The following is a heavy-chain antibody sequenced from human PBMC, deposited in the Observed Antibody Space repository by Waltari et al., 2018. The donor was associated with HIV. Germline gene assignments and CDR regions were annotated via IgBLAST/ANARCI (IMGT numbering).Heavy chain of an antibody. J-gene: IGHJ4*02. CDR3: ARDRGAAILLNEY. CDR1: GYTFRGYY. CDR2: INPKSGGA. V-gene: IGHV1-2*06. D-gene: IGHD2-15*01. Sequence: QVQLVQSGAEVKKPRASVQDSCKASGYTFRGYYINWVRQAPGQGLEWMGQINPKSGGANYAQKFQSRVTMTRDTSISTAYMDLTRLRSDDTAVYYCARDRGAAILLNEYWGQGTLVTVSS.